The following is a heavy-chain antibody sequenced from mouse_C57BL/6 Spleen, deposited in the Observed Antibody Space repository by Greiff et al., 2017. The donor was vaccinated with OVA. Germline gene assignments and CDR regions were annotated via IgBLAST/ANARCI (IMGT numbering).Heavy chain of an antibody. J-gene: IGHJ4*01. Sequence: QVHVKQSGAELVKPGASVKLSCKASGYTFTEYTIHWVKQRSGQGLEWIGWFYPGSGSIKYNEKFKDKATLTADKSSSTVYMELSRLTSEDSAVYFCARGGFDYDYDGYAMDYWGQGTSVTVSS. CDR3: ARGGFDYDYDGYAMDY. CDR1: GYTFTEYT. CDR2: FYPGSGSI. V-gene: IGHV1-62-2*01. D-gene: IGHD2-4*01.